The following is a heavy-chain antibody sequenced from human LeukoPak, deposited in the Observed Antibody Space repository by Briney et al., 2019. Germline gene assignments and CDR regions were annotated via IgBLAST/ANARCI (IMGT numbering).Heavy chain of an antibody. CDR3: AIDEGYLHP. J-gene: IGHJ1*01. Sequence: NTSETLSLTCTASGGSISSYYWSWIRQPAGKGLEWIGRIYTSGSTNYNPSLKSRVTMSVDTSKNHFSLKLNSVTAADTAVYYCAIDEGYLHPWGQGTLVTVSS. V-gene: IGHV4-4*07. CDR2: IYTSGST. CDR1: GGSISSYY.